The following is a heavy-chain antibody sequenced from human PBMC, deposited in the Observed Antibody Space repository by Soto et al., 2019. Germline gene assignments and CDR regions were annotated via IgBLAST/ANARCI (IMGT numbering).Heavy chain of an antibody. CDR3: ARSVELRWFDP. J-gene: IGHJ5*02. V-gene: IGHV1-18*01. CDR2: ISAYNGNT. Sequence: ASVKVSCTASGYTFASYGISWVRQAPGQGLEWMGWISAYNGNTNYAQKLQGRVTMTTDTSTSTAYMELRSLRSDDTAVYYCARSVELRWFDPWGQGTLVTVSS. D-gene: IGHD1-7*01. CDR1: GYTFASYG.